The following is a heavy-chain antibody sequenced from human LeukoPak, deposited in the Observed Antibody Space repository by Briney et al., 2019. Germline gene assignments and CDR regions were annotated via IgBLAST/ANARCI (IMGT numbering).Heavy chain of an antibody. CDR2: ISSSGSTI. CDR1: GFTFSDYY. V-gene: IGHV3-11*01. J-gene: IGHJ4*02. D-gene: IGHD6-19*01. CDR3: ARVSGEQWLPYYFDY. Sequence: PGGSLRLSCAASGFTFSDYYMSWIRQAPGKGLEWVSYISSSGSTIYYADSVKGRFTISRDNAKNSLYLQMNSLRAEDTAVYYCARVSGEQWLPYYFDYWGQGTLVTVSS.